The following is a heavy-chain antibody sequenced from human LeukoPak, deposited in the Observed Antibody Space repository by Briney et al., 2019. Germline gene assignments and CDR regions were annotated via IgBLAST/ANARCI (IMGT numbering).Heavy chain of an antibody. CDR2: MYITGNT. Sequence: SETLSLTCTVSGGSISSYYWSWIRQPAGKGLEWIGRMYITGNTNYNPSLKSRVTMSLDTSKNHFSLKLSSVTAADTAVYYCARDSTASSPWYFDLWGRGTLVPVSS. CDR1: GGSISSYY. D-gene: IGHD2-21*02. CDR3: ARDSTASSPWYFDL. V-gene: IGHV4-4*07. J-gene: IGHJ2*01.